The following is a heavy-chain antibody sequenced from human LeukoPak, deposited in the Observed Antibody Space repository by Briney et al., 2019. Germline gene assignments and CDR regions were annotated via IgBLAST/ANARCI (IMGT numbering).Heavy chain of an antibody. V-gene: IGHV3-30-3*01. J-gene: IGHJ4*02. CDR2: ISYDGSNK. CDR1: GFTFSSYA. D-gene: IGHD6-19*01. CDR3: ARVSLAVAGFYFDY. Sequence: GMSLRLSRAASGFTFSSYAMHWVRQAPGKGLEWVAVISYDGSNKYYADSVKGRFTISRDNSKNTLYLQMNSLRAEDTAVYYCARVSLAVAGFYFDYWGQGTLVTVSS.